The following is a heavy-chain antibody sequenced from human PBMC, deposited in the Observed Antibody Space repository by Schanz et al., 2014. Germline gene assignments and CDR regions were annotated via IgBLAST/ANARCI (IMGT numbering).Heavy chain of an antibody. CDR1: GITFSGYS. J-gene: IGHJ3*02. Sequence: EVQLVESGGGLAQPGGSLRLSCAASGITFSGYSMNWVRQAPGKGLEWVSYISGSSSTKYYADSVKGRFTISRDYGKKSLYLQMNSLRAEDTAVYFCAKDRWRATVMVDAFDIWGQGTKVTVAS. CDR3: AKDRWRATVMVDAFDI. CDR2: ISGSSSTK. D-gene: IGHD4-4*01. V-gene: IGHV3-48*01.